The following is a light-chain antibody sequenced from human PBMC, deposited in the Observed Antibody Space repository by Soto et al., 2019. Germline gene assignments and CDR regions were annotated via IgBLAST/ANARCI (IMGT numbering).Light chain of an antibody. CDR2: GAS. V-gene: IGKV3-15*01. Sequence: EVVMTQSPATLSVSPGETATLSCRASQSVRSNLARYQQKPGQAPRVLIYGASTRATAIPARFSGSGSGTEFTLTISSLQSEDFAIYFCQQYNNWPLTFGGGTKVEIK. J-gene: IGKJ4*01. CDR1: QSVRSN. CDR3: QQYNNWPLT.